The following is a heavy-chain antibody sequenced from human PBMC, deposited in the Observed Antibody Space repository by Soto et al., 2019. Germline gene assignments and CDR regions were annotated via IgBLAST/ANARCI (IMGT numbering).Heavy chain of an antibody. CDR1: GFTFSSYW. CDR2: IKQDGSEK. D-gene: IGHD7-27*01. V-gene: IGHV3-7*03. CDR3: ARALTWGSGWYFDL. J-gene: IGHJ2*01. Sequence: GGSLRLSCAASGFTFSSYWMSWVRQAPGKGLEWVANIKQDGSEKYYVDSVKGRFTISRDNAKNSLYLQMNSLRAEDTAVYYCARALTWGSGWYFDLWGRGTLVTVSS.